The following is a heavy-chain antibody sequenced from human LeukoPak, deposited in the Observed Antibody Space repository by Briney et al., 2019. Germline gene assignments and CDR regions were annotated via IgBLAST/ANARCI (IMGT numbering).Heavy chain of an antibody. CDR2: IPNDRRNN. CDR1: GFTFSSYG. Sequence: PGGSLRLSCAAPGFTFSSYGMHWVRQAPGKGLEWVAVIPNDRRNNYYADSVKGRFTISRDNSKNTLYLQMNSLRAEDTAVYYCARAGHYYFDYWGQGTLVTVSS. V-gene: IGHV3-30*03. D-gene: IGHD2-21*02. CDR3: ARAGHYYFDY. J-gene: IGHJ4*02.